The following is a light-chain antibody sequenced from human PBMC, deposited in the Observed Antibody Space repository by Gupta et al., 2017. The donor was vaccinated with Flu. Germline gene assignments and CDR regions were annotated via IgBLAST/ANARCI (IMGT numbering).Light chain of an antibody. J-gene: IGKJ2*01. CDR3: QQSYSNPYT. CDR1: QSSSSY. CDR2: AAS. V-gene: IGKV1-39*01. Sequence: PSSLSASVGDRVTITCRANQSSSSYLNWYQQKPGKAPKLLIYAASSLQSGVPARFSGSGSGTDFTLTISSLQTEDVATYYCQQSYSNPYTFGQGTKLEIK.